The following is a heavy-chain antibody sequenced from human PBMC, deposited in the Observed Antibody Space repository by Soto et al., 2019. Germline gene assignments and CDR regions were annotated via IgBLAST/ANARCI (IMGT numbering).Heavy chain of an antibody. D-gene: IGHD2-2*03. Sequence: GGSLRLSCAASGFIFGSYAMGWVRQVPGKGLEWVSDISASGDFTFYADSVKGRFTISRDNSKNTLYLQMNSLRADDTAVYFCAKEDGYCSSSSCPFGLDVWGQGTTVTVSS. CDR3: AKEDGYCSSSSCPFGLDV. J-gene: IGHJ6*02. CDR2: ISASGDFT. V-gene: IGHV3-23*01. CDR1: GFIFGSYA.